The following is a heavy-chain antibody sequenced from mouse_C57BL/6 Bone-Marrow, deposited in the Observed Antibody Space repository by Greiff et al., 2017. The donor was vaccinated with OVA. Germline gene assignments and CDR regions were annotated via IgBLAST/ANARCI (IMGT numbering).Heavy chain of an antibody. CDR3: VRGPSGTTVVEDFDY. V-gene: IGHV10-3*01. CDR2: IRSKSSNYAT. CDR1: GFTFNTYA. Sequence: DVKLVESGGGLVQPKGSLKLSCAASGFTFNTYAMHWVRQAPGKGLEWVARIRSKSSNYATYYADSVKDRFTISRDDSQSMLYLQMNNLKTEDTAMYYCVRGPSGTTVVEDFDYWGQGTTLTVSS. D-gene: IGHD1-1*01. J-gene: IGHJ2*01.